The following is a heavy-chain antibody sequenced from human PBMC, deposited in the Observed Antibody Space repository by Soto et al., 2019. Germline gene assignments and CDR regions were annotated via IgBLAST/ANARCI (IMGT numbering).Heavy chain of an antibody. J-gene: IGHJ6*02. Sequence: PSETLSLTCDVSGYSISSGYYWGWIRQPPGKGLEWIGSVYHSGITYYNPSLRSRVTISADTSKNQFSLSLRSVTAADTAVYYCARDLGLAVVAAVIKYYGMDVWGQGTTVTSP. CDR2: VYHSGIT. V-gene: IGHV4-38-2*01. CDR1: GYSISSGYY. D-gene: IGHD2-2*02. CDR3: ARDLGLAVVAAVIKYYGMDV.